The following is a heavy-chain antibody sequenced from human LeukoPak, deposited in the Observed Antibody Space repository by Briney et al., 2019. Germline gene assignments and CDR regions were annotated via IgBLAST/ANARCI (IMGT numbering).Heavy chain of an antibody. CDR2: IKQDGSEK. CDR3: ARHRSGGSQDDAFDI. J-gene: IGHJ3*02. V-gene: IGHV3-7*01. D-gene: IGHD2-15*01. CDR1: GFTFSSYG. Sequence: GGSLRLSCAASGFTFSSYGMTWVRQAPGKGLEWVADIKQDGSEKYYVDSVKGRFTISRQNAKNSLFLQTNSLRAEDTAVYYCARHRSGGSQDDAFDIWGQGTMVTVSS.